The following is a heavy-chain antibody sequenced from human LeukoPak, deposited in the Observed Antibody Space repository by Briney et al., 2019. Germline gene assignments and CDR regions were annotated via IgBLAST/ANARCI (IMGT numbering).Heavy chain of an antibody. CDR1: GFTFSSYW. V-gene: IGHV3-30-3*01. Sequence: GGSLRLSCAASGFTFSSYWMTWVRQAPGKGLEWVAVISYDGSNKYYADSVKGRFTISRDNSKNTLYLQMNSLRAEDTAVYYCARADYGDYIYYYYYGMDVWGQGTTVTVSS. D-gene: IGHD4-17*01. CDR2: ISYDGSNK. CDR3: ARADYGDYIYYYYYGMDV. J-gene: IGHJ6*02.